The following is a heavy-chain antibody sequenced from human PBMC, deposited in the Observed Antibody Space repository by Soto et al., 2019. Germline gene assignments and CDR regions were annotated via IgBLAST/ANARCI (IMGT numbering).Heavy chain of an antibody. CDR1: GFTFSNAW. V-gene: IGHV3-15*01. J-gene: IGHJ4*02. CDR3: TTDFLLVRVVSSDY. D-gene: IGHD3-10*01. Sequence: GGSLRRSCAASGFTFSNAWMSWVRQAPGKGREWGGRIKSKTDGGTTDYAAPVKGRFTISRDYSKNTLYLQMNRLKTEHTAVYYCTTDFLLVRVVSSDYWGQVTLFTVSS. CDR2: IKSKTDGGTT.